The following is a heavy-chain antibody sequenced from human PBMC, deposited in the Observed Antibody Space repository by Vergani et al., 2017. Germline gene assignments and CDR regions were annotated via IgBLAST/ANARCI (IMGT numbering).Heavy chain of an antibody. CDR2: ISGPGLSP. Sequence: EVHLLESGGGLVQSGGSLRLSCAASGFTFSNSAVSWVRQAPGRGLAWVSSISGPGLSPYSADSVKGRFSISRDNSKNTVFLQMHSLRAEDTAIFYWGKEKIDLGSYFFDSWGQGILVTVAS. CDR1: GFTFSNSA. CDR3: GKEKIDLGSYFFDS. V-gene: IGHV3-23*01. J-gene: IGHJ4*01. D-gene: IGHD2/OR15-2a*01.